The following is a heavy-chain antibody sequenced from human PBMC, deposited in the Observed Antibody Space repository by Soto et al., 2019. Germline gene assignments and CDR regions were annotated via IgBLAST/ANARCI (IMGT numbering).Heavy chain of an antibody. Sequence: QVQLVESGGGLVKPGGSLRVSCAASGFSFSDYYMTWIRQAPGKGLEWVSYISGSGDNIHYADSVKGRFTISRDNAKNSLYLQMDSLRVEDTAVYYCARGACIPCYYDDWFDTWGQGTLVTVSS. D-gene: IGHD2-15*01. CDR1: GFSFSDYY. V-gene: IGHV3-11*01. CDR3: ARGACIPCYYDDWFDT. J-gene: IGHJ5*02. CDR2: ISGSGDNI.